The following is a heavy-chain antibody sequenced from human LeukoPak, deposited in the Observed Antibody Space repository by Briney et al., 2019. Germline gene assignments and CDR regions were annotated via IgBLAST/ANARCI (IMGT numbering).Heavy chain of an antibody. Sequence: PGGSLRLSCAASGFTFSSYWMHWVRQAPGKGLVWVSRIHSDGSRTNYADSVKGRFTISRDSAKNTLYLQMNSLRAEDTAVYYCARGAAQWLVLFDYWGQGTLVTVSS. CDR2: IHSDGSRT. V-gene: IGHV3-74*01. CDR3: ARGAAQWLVLFDY. D-gene: IGHD6-19*01. CDR1: GFTFSSYW. J-gene: IGHJ4*02.